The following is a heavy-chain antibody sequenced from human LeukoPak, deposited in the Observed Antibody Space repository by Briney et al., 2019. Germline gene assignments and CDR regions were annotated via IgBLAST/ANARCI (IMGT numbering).Heavy chain of an antibody. CDR1: GFTFSDYG. CDR3: ARPTPISNTYYYDSREGGPYYYMDV. D-gene: IGHD3-22*01. CDR2: ISGSGIST. J-gene: IGHJ6*03. V-gene: IGHV3-23*01. Sequence: QAGGSLRLSCAAAGFTFSDYGMNWVRQAPGKGLEWVSGISGSGISTYYADSVKGRFTISRDNSKNTLYLQMNSLRAEDTAVYYCARPTPISNTYYYDSREGGPYYYMDVWGKGTTVTVSS.